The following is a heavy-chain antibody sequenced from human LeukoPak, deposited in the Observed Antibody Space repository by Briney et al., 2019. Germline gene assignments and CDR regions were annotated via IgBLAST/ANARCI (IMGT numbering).Heavy chain of an antibody. Sequence: ASVKVSCKASGYTSASSDINWVRQATGQGLEWMGWINPKSGRTGYAKKFQARVSMTMNTSITTAYMEVSSLRFEDTAVYYCARGRSGLAAAGTYDSWGQGTLITVSS. J-gene: IGHJ4*02. V-gene: IGHV1-8*01. CDR2: INPKSGRT. CDR3: ARGRSGLAAAGTYDS. CDR1: GYTSASSD. D-gene: IGHD6-13*01.